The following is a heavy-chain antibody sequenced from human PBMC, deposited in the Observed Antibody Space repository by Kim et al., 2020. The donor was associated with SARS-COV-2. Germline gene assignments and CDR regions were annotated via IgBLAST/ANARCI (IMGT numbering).Heavy chain of an antibody. CDR3: ARDEWNYHYMDV. Sequence: YYAASVKGRFTISRDNAKNSLYLQMNSLRAEDTAVYYCARDEWNYHYMDVWGKGTTVTVSS. V-gene: IGHV3-11*01. D-gene: IGHD3-3*01. J-gene: IGHJ6*03.